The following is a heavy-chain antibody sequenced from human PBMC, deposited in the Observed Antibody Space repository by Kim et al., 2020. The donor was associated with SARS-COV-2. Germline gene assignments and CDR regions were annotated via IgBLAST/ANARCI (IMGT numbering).Heavy chain of an antibody. Sequence: GGSLRLSCAASGFTFSSYAMSWVRQAPGKGLEWVSAISGSGGSTYYADSVKGRFTISRDNSKNTLYLQMNSLRAEDTAVYYCAKDGGVVMVTDWFDPWGQGTLVTVSS. CDR2: ISGSGGST. V-gene: IGHV3-23*01. D-gene: IGHD3-16*01. J-gene: IGHJ5*02. CDR1: GFTFSSYA. CDR3: AKDGGVVMVTDWFDP.